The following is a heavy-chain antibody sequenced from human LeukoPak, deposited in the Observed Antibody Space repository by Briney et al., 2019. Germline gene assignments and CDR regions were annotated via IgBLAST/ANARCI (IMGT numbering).Heavy chain of an antibody. D-gene: IGHD1-26*01. J-gene: IGHJ4*02. CDR2: IVVGSGNT. Sequence: SVKVSCKASGLTFTSSAMQWVRQARGQRLEWIGWIVVGSGNTNYAQKFQERVTITRDMSTSTAYMELSSLRSEDTAVYYCAAEAWSGSYIRSGYWGQGTLVTVSS. CDR3: AAEAWSGSYIRSGY. CDR1: GLTFTSSA. V-gene: IGHV1-58*02.